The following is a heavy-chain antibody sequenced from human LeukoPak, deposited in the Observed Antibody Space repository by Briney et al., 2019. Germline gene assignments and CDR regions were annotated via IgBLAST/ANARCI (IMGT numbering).Heavy chain of an antibody. Sequence: SETLSPTCAVYGGSFSGYYWSWIRQPPGKGLEWIGEINHSGSTNYNPSLKSRVTISVDTSKNQFSLKLSSVTAADTAVYYCARGPITIFGVVSSRRRNWFDPWGQGTLVTVSS. V-gene: IGHV4-34*01. CDR2: INHSGST. D-gene: IGHD3-3*01. CDR3: ARGPITIFGVVSSRRRNWFDP. J-gene: IGHJ5*02. CDR1: GGSFSGYY.